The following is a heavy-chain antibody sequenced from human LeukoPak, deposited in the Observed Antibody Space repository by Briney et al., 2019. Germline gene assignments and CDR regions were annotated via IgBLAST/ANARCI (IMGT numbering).Heavy chain of an antibody. Sequence: GGSLRLSCAASGFTFSSYAMSWVRQAPGKGLEWVSAISGSGGSTYYADSVKGRFTISRDNAKNSLYLQMNSLRAEDMAVYYCAIIRAVAAIRGWGQGTLVTVSS. CDR1: GFTFSSYA. V-gene: IGHV3-23*01. J-gene: IGHJ4*02. CDR3: AIIRAVAAIRG. D-gene: IGHD2-15*01. CDR2: ISGSGGST.